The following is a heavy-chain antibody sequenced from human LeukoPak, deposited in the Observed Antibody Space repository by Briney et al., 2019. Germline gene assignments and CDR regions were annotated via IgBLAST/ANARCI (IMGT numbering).Heavy chain of an antibody. CDR1: GFPFSSHW. D-gene: IGHD2-21*01. J-gene: IGHJ4*02. CDR3: ARDGRYCGGDCYEDY. V-gene: IGHV3-48*03. CDR2: ISSSGYTI. Sequence: GGSLRLSCAASGFPFSSHWLSWFRQSPGKGLEWVSYISSSGYTIYYADSVKGRFTISRDNAKNSLYLQMNSLRAEDTAVYYCARDGRYCGGDCYEDYWGQGTLVTVSS.